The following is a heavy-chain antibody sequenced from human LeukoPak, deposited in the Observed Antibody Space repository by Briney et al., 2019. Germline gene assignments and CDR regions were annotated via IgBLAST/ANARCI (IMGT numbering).Heavy chain of an antibody. D-gene: IGHD2-2*02. CDR3: ARGLRYLGYCSSSSCYTGGLDM. Sequence: PGRSLRLSCAASTFTFSDHTIHWVRQAPGKGLDWVAVISYDGSNKFYADSVKGRFTISRDNSKNTLFLQMNSLRAEDTAVYYCARGLRYLGYCSSSSCYTGGLDMWGQGTMVTVSS. V-gene: IGHV3-30-3*01. CDR2: ISYDGSNK. CDR1: TFTFSDHT. J-gene: IGHJ3*02.